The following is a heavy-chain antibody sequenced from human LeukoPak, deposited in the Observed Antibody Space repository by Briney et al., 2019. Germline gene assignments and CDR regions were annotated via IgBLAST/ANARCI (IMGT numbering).Heavy chain of an antibody. CDR1: GGTFSGYC. V-gene: IGHV4-34*01. CDR3: ARGPKPRVLRYFDWLLDPYYFYY. Sequence: AETLTLTCAVCGGTFSGYCGSWIRQPPGKGLEWIGEINHSGSTNYNPSLKSRVTISVDTSKNQFSLKLSSVTAADTAVYYCARGPKPRVLRYFDWLLDPYYFYYWGQRNLVTVSS. J-gene: IGHJ4*02. D-gene: IGHD3-9*01. CDR2: INHSGST.